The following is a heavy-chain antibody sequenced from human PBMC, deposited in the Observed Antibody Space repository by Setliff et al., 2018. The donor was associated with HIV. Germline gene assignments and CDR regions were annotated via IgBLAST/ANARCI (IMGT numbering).Heavy chain of an antibody. V-gene: IGHV5-51*01. CDR1: GYNFANYW. J-gene: IGHJ6*03. CDR2: IYPTDSDT. CDR3: SRASDPSHRMPPTNYYYYMDV. Sequence: GESLKISCKGSGYNFANYWIAWVRQVPGKGLEWMGIIYPTDSDTRYSPSFQGQVTISADTTISTAYLQWSSLKASDTAVYYCSRASDPSHRMPPTNYYYYMDVWGKGTKVTVSS. D-gene: IGHD2-2*01.